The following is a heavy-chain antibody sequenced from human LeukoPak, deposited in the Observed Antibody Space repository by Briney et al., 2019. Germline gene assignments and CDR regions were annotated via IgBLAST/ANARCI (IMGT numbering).Heavy chain of an antibody. Sequence: EGSLRLSCAASGFTFSSYWMSWVRQAPGKGLEWVANIKQDGSEKYYVDSVKGRFTISRDNAKNSLYLQMNSLRAEDTAVYYCARDSTMVRGVIPSYYYGMDVWGKGTTVTVSS. CDR3: ARDSTMVRGVIPSYYYGMDV. CDR1: GFTFSSYW. V-gene: IGHV3-7*03. D-gene: IGHD3-10*01. CDR2: IKQDGSEK. J-gene: IGHJ6*04.